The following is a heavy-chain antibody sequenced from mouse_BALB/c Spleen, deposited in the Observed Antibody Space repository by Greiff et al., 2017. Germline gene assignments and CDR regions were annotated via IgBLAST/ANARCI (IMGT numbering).Heavy chain of an antibody. Sequence: QVQLQQSGAELVKPGASVKLSCKASGYTFTSYWMHWVKQRPGQGLEWIGEINPSNGRTNYNEKFKSKATLTVDKSSSTAYMQLSSLTSEDSAVYYCARWDYGNWYFDVWGAGTTVTVSS. D-gene: IGHD2-1*01. CDR1: GYTFTSYW. CDR3: ARWDYGNWYFDV. V-gene: IGHV1S81*02. CDR2: INPSNGRT. J-gene: IGHJ1*01.